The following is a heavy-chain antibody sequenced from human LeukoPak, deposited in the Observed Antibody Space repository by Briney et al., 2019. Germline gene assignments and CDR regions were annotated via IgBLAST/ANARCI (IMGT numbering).Heavy chain of an antibody. CDR1: GGSFSGYY. CDR2: INHGGST. J-gene: IGHJ5*02. Sequence: PAETLSLTCAVYGGSFSGYYWSWIRQPPGKGLEWIGEINHGGSTNYNPSLKSRVTISVDTSKNQFSLKLSSVTAADTAVYYCARGRHSDFWSGYYTGSWFDPWGQGTLVTVSS. V-gene: IGHV4-34*01. CDR3: ARGRHSDFWSGYYTGSWFDP. D-gene: IGHD3-3*01.